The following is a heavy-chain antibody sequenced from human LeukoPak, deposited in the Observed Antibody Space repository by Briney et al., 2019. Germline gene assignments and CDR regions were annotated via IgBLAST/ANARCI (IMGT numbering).Heavy chain of an antibody. D-gene: IGHD6-6*01. CDR2: IKQDGSEK. Sequence: GGSLRLSCAASGFTFSTYWMSWVRQAPGKGLEWVANIKQDGSEKYYVDSVKGRFTIFRDNAKNSLYLQMNSLRAEDTAVYYCAREGSSSFFDYWGQGTLVTVSS. CDR3: AREGSSSFFDY. V-gene: IGHV3-7*01. CDR1: GFTFSTYW. J-gene: IGHJ4*02.